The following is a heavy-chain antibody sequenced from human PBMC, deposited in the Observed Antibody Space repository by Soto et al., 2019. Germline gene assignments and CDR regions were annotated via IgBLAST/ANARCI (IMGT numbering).Heavy chain of an antibody. V-gene: IGHV3-30*18. CDR2: VSHDGRNT. CDR3: SKGGRQWLVTSDFNY. CDR1: GFTFSDYA. D-gene: IGHD6-19*01. Sequence: VQLVESGGGVVQPGRSLRLSCAASGFTFSDYAMHWVRQAPGKGLEWVAVVSHDGRNTHYAESVKGRFTISRDSSKNTVSLEMTSLRAEDTAGYYWSKGGRQWLVTSDFNYWGQGALVTVSS. J-gene: IGHJ4*02.